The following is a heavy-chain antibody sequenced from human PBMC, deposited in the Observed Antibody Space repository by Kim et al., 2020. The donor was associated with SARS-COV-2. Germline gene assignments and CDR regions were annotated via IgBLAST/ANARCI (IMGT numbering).Heavy chain of an antibody. CDR1: GFTFSSYA. Sequence: GGSLRLSCAASGFTFSSYAMHWVRQAPGKGLEWVAVISYDGSNKYYADSVKGRFTISRDNSKNTLYLQMNSLRAEDTAVYYCAREGYSSGWSGKLYWGQGTLVTVSS. V-gene: IGHV3-30*04. D-gene: IGHD6-19*01. CDR2: ISYDGSNK. CDR3: AREGYSSGWSGKLY. J-gene: IGHJ4*02.